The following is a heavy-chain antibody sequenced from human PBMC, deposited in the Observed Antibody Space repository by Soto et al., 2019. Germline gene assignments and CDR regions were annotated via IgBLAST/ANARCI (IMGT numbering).Heavy chain of an antibody. J-gene: IGHJ4*02. CDR1: GFTFSSYA. V-gene: IGHV3-23*01. CDR2: ISGSGGST. CDR3: AKALPSGGRGLYYFDY. D-gene: IGHD3-10*01. Sequence: GGSLRLSCAASGFTFSSYAMSWVRQAPGKGLEWVSAISGSGGSTYYADSVKGRFTISRDNSKNTLYLQMNSLRAEDTAVYYCAKALPSGGRGLYYFDYWGQGTLVTVSS.